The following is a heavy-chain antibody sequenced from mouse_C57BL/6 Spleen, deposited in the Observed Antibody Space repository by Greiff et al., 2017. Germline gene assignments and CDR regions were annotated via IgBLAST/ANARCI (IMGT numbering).Heavy chain of an antibody. CDR2: IYPGDGDT. V-gene: IGHV1-82*01. CDR3: AKPAWFAY. J-gene: IGHJ3*01. Sequence: QVQLQQSGPELVKPGASVTISCKASGYAFSSSWMNWVKQRPGQGLEWIGRIYPGDGDTNYNGKFKGKATLTADKSSSTAYMQLSSLTSEDSAVYFCAKPAWFAYWGQGTLVTVSA. CDR1: GYAFSSSW.